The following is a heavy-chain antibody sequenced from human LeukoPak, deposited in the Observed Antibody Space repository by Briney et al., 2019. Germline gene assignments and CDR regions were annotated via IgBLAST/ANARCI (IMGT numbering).Heavy chain of an antibody. CDR2: INPNTGGT. Sequence: GGSLRLSCVASGFDFSSCWMSWVRQAPGQGLEWMASINPNTGGTHSAQNFQGRVTLTRDTSISTAYMELSSLRSDDTAVYYCARAPPYAQELDYWGQGTLVTVSS. CDR3: ARAPPYAQELDY. D-gene: IGHD3-16*01. V-gene: IGHV1-2*02. J-gene: IGHJ4*02. CDR1: GFDFSSCW.